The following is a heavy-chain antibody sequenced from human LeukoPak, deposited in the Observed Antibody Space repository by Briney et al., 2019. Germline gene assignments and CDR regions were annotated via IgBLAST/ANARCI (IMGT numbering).Heavy chain of an antibody. Sequence: SVKVSCKASRFTFTSSAVQWVRQARGQRLEWIGWIVVGSGNTNYAQKFQERVTITRDMSTSTAYMELSSLRSEDTAVYYCAAESVAGTFRGDYWGQGTLVTVSS. D-gene: IGHD6-19*01. J-gene: IGHJ4*02. CDR3: AAESVAGTFRGDY. CDR2: IVVGSGNT. CDR1: RFTFTSSA. V-gene: IGHV1-58*01.